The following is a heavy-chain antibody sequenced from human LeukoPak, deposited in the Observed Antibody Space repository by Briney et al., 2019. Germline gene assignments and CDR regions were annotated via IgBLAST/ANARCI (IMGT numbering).Heavy chain of an antibody. V-gene: IGHV1-46*01. CDR1: GNTFTSYY. Sequence: ASVKVSCKASGNTFTSYYIHWVRQAPGQGLEWMGIINSSGDSTNYAQKFQGRVTLTRDTSTSTVYMELSSLRSEDTAVYYCARDQRSLDYWGQGTLVTVSS. CDR3: ARDQRSLDY. D-gene: IGHD4-17*01. CDR2: INSSGDST. J-gene: IGHJ4*02.